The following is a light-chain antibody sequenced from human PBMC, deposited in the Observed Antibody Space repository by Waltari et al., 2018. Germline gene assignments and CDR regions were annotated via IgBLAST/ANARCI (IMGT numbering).Light chain of an antibody. CDR3: QQYKQWPRT. Sequence: EIVMTQSPATLSVSPGESATLACRASQSVSSKLSWYQQIPGQATRLLIYDASTRATAIPARFTAGGAGTEFTLSSSSLQSEDLAVYYCQQYKQWPRTFGQGTKVEIK. CDR1: QSVSSK. J-gene: IGKJ1*01. CDR2: DAS. V-gene: IGKV3-15*01.